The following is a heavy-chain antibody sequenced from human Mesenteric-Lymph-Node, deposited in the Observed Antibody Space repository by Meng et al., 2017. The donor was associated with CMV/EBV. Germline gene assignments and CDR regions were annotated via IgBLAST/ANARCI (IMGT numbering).Heavy chain of an antibody. CDR2: ISSSSSYL. D-gene: IGHD4-17*01. V-gene: IGHV3-21*01. Sequence: GGSLRLSCAASGFTFSSYSMNWVRQAPGKGLEWVSSISSSSSYLYYADSLKGRFTISRDNAKNSLYLQMNSLRAEDTAVYYCARDYGDYIMGYWGQGTLVTVSS. CDR1: GFTFSSYS. CDR3: ARDYGDYIMGY. J-gene: IGHJ4*02.